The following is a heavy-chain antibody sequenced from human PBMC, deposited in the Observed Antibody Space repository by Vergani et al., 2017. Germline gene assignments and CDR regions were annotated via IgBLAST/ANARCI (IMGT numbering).Heavy chain of an antibody. CDR3: ARATCSGGSCYRGFEY. V-gene: IGHV3-73*01. J-gene: IGHJ4*02. Sequence: EVQLVESGGGLVQPGGSLKLSCAASGFTFSGSAMHWVRQASGKGLEWVGRIRSKANSYATAYAASVKGRFTISRDDSKNTAYLQMNSLKTEDTAVYYCARATCSGGSCYRGFEYWGQGSLITVSS. CDR2: IRSKANSYAT. CDR1: GFTFSGSA. D-gene: IGHD2-15*01.